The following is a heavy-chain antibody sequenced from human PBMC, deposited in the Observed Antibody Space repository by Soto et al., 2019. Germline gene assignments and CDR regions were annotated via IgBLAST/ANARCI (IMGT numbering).Heavy chain of an antibody. CDR3: PGTFPYGEKGGDYFYY. J-gene: IGHJ4*02. Sequence: GASVKVSCKASGGTFSSYAISWVRQAPGQGLEWMGGIIPIFGTANYAQKFQGRVTITADESTSTANMELSSLRSEDTAVYYCPGTFPYGEKGGDYFYYWGQGTLVTVSS. CDR2: IIPIFGTA. D-gene: IGHD3-16*01. CDR1: GGTFSSYA. V-gene: IGHV1-69*13.